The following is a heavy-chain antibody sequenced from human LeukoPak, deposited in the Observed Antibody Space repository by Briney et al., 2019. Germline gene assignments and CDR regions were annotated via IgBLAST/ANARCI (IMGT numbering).Heavy chain of an antibody. Sequence: SETLSLTCAVYGGSFSGYYWSWIHQPPGKGLEWIGEINHSGSTNYNPSLKSRVTISVDTSKNQFSLKLSSVTAADTAVYYCASYSSGGGRIDYWGQGTLVTVSS. CDR1: GGSFSGYY. V-gene: IGHV4-34*01. J-gene: IGHJ4*02. D-gene: IGHD3-16*01. CDR3: ASYSSGGGRIDY. CDR2: INHSGST.